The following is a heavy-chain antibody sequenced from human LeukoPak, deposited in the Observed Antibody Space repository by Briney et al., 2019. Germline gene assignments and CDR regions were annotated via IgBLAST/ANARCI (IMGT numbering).Heavy chain of an antibody. CDR2: ISGDGRST. J-gene: IGHJ4*02. V-gene: IGHV3-43*02. D-gene: IGHD6-19*01. Sequence: GGSLRLSCAASGFSFNSNAMNWVRQAPGKGLEWVSHISGDGRSTYYAGSVKGRFTISRDNSKNSQYLQMNSLTTEDTAMYYCAKGGGWLVDYWGQGTLVTVSS. CDR1: GFSFNSNA. CDR3: AKGGGWLVDY.